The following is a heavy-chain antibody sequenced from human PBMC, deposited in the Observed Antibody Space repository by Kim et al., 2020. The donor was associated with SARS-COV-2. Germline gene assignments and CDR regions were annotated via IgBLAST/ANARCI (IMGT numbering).Heavy chain of an antibody. D-gene: IGHD3-22*01. Sequence: SETLSLTYTVSDGSISSYYWSWIRQPPGKGLEWIGYIYSSGSTNYNSSLKSRVTISIDTSKNQISLKVTSVTAADTAVYYCARVGLSGYYLYWGQGALVTVSS. J-gene: IGHJ4*02. CDR2: IYSSGST. V-gene: IGHV4-59*01. CDR3: ARVGLSGYYLY. CDR1: DGSISSYY.